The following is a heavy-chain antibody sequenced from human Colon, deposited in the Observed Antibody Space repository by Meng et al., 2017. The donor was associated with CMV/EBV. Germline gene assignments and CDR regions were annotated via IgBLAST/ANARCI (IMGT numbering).Heavy chain of an antibody. CDR1: GYSFTGYY. J-gene: IGHJ1*01. CDR3: ASHSSYVWGSHH. CDR2: MDPTTGRT. D-gene: IGHD3-16*01. Sequence: GQLVRSGAEVRMPGASVKVSCKASGYSFTGYYIHWVRQAPGQGLEWMGWMDPTTGRTDYAQKFQGTVTMTRDTSISTAYLELSRLTSGDTAVYYCASHSSYVWGSHHWGQGTLVTVSS. V-gene: IGHV1-2*02.